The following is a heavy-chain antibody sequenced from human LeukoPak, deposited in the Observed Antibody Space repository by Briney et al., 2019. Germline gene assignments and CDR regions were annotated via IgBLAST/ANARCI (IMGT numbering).Heavy chain of an antibody. J-gene: IGHJ4*02. CDR3: AREVVSGWDYFDY. CDR2: ISYDGSNK. Sequence: PGGSLRLSCAASGFTFSSYAMHWVRQAPGKGLEWVAVISYDGSNKYYADSVKGRFTISRDNSKNTLYPQMNSLRAEDTAVYYCAREVVSGWDYFDYWGQGTLVTVSS. V-gene: IGHV3-30-3*01. CDR1: GFTFSSYA. D-gene: IGHD6-19*01.